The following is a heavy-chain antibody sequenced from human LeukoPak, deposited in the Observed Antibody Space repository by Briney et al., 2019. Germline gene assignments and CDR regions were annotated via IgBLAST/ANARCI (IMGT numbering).Heavy chain of an antibody. CDR1: GFTFSRYV. V-gene: IGHV3-23*01. J-gene: IGHJ6*03. Sequence: GGSLRPSCAASGFTFSRYVMSWVRQAPGKGLQWVSFISGSGGSTFYADSVKGRFTISRDNSKKTLYLQTSSLTAEDTAVYYCAKGSDQFNYYNYMDVWGKGTTVTVSS. D-gene: IGHD3-3*01. CDR3: AKGSDQFNYYNYMDV. CDR2: ISGSGGST.